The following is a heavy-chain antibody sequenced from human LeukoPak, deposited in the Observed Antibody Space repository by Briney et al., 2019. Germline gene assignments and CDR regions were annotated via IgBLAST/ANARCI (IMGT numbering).Heavy chain of an antibody. D-gene: IGHD2-21*02. CDR1: GGSFSGYY. Sequence: SETLSLTCAVYGGSFSGYYWSWIRQPPGKGLEWIGEINHSGSTNYNPSLKSRVAISVDTSKNQFSLKLSSVTAADTAVYYCASAIVVVTAIDYWGQGTLVTVSS. V-gene: IGHV4-34*01. CDR2: INHSGST. J-gene: IGHJ4*02. CDR3: ASAIVVVTAIDY.